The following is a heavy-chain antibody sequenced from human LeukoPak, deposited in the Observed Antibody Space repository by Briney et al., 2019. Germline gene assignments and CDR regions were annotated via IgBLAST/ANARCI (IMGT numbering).Heavy chain of an antibody. V-gene: IGHV1-8*01. Sequence: VASVKVSCKASGDTFTSYDINWVRQATGQGLEWMGWMNPNSGNTGYAQKFQGRATMTRNTSISTAYMELSSLRSEDTAVYYCAGGGYAWIDYWGQGTLVTVSS. D-gene: IGHD1-1*01. J-gene: IGHJ4*02. CDR1: GDTFTSYD. CDR2: MNPNSGNT. CDR3: AGGGYAWIDY.